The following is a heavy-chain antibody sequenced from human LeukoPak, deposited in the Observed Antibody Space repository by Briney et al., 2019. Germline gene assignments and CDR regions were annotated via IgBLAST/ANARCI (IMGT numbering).Heavy chain of an antibody. V-gene: IGHV1-69*05. CDR3: ARGVVPAAILGFDYYYYMDV. CDR1: GGTFSSYA. CDR2: IIPIFGTA. J-gene: IGHJ6*03. Sequence: GASVKVSCKASGGTFSSYAISWVRQAPGQGIEWMGGIIPIFGTANYAQKFQGRVTITTDESTSTAYMELSSLRSEDTAVYYCARGVVPAAILGFDYYYYMDVWGKGTTVTVSS. D-gene: IGHD2-2*01.